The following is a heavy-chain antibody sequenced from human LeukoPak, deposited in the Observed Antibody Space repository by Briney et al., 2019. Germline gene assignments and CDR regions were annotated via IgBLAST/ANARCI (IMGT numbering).Heavy chain of an antibody. Sequence: SETLSLTCTVSGGSISSSSYYWGWIRQPPGKGLEWIGSIYYSGTTYYNPSLKSQVTISVETSKNQFSLKLSSVTAADTAIYYCVRMQAGDLFDYWGQGTLVTVSS. CDR3: VRMQAGDLFDY. CDR2: IYYSGTT. V-gene: IGHV4-39*01. D-gene: IGHD7-27*01. CDR1: GGSISSSSYY. J-gene: IGHJ4*02.